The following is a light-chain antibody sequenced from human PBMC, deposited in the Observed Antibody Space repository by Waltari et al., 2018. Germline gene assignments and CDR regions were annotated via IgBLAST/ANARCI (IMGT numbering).Light chain of an antibody. CDR1: SSDVGTYNF. V-gene: IGLV2-23*02. CDR2: EVI. CDR3: CSYAGTDTVII. J-gene: IGLJ2*01. Sequence: QSALTQPASVSGSHGQSITISCTGTSSDVGTYNFVSWYQQHPGKAPKLMIYEVIKRPAGVSNRFSGSKSGNTASLTISGLQDEDEADYYCCSYAGTDTVIIFGGGTKVTVL.